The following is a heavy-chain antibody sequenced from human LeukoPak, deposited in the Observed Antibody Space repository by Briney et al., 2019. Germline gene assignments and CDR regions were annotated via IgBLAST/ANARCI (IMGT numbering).Heavy chain of an antibody. J-gene: IGHJ4*02. D-gene: IGHD1-7*01. CDR2: ISSSSSYI. Sequence: PGGSLRLSCAASGFTFSSYSMNWVRQAPGKGLEWVSSISSSSSYIYYADSVKGRFTISRDNAKKSLYLQMNSLRVEDTVVYYCARDLESGTTAYWGQGTLVTVSS. V-gene: IGHV3-21*01. CDR1: GFTFSSYS. CDR3: ARDLESGTTAY.